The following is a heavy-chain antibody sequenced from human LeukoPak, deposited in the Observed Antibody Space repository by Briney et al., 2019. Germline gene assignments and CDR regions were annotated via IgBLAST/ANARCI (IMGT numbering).Heavy chain of an antibody. CDR1: GGSISSYY. V-gene: IGHV4-59*01. CDR3: ARGASPFGEFTYYYYYMDV. J-gene: IGHJ6*03. D-gene: IGHD3-10*01. Sequence: SETLSLTCTVSGGSISSYYWSWIRQPPGKGLEWIGYIYYSGSTNYNIPLKSRVTISVDTSKNQFSLRLRSVTAADTAVYYCARGASPFGEFTYYYYYMDVWGKGTTVTVSS. CDR2: IYYSGST.